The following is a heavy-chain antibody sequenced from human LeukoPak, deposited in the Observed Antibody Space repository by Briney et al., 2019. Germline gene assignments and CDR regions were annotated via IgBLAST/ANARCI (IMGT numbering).Heavy chain of an antibody. Sequence: PGGSLRLSCAASGFTFSSYWMHWVRQAPGEGLVWVSRINSDGSSTSYADSVKGRFTISRDNAKNTLYLQMNSLRAEDTAVYYCARPDKQWIPFDYWGQGTLVTVSS. CDR3: ARPDKQWIPFDY. CDR1: GFTFSSYW. V-gene: IGHV3-74*01. J-gene: IGHJ4*02. CDR2: INSDGSST. D-gene: IGHD6-19*01.